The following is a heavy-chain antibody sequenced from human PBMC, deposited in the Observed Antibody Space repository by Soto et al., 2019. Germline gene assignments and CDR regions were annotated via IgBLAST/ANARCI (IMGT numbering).Heavy chain of an antibody. CDR1: GFTFSSYA. V-gene: IGHV3-64*01. Sequence: GGSLRLSCAASGFTFSSYAMHWVRQAPGKGLEYVSAISSNGGSTYYANSVKGRFTISRDNSKNTLYLQMGSLRAEDMAVYYCARTPSGYCSSTSCYDRTFYYYYYMDVWGKGTTVTVSS. CDR3: ARTPSGYCSSTSCYDRTFYYYYYMDV. D-gene: IGHD2-2*01. J-gene: IGHJ6*03. CDR2: ISSNGGST.